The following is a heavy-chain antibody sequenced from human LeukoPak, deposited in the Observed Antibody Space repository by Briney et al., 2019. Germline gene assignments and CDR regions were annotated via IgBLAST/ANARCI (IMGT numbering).Heavy chain of an antibody. J-gene: IGHJ3*02. V-gene: IGHV3-23*01. CDR2: ISGSDGRT. CDR3: AKDPYLLLDGAFDI. D-gene: IGHD2-15*01. Sequence: GGSLRLSCAASGFTFSSYAMNWVRQAPGKGLEWDSAISGSDGRTVYADSVKGRFTISRDNSKNTLYLQMNSLRAEATAVYYCAKDPYLLLDGAFDIWGQGTMVTVSS. CDR1: GFTFSSYA.